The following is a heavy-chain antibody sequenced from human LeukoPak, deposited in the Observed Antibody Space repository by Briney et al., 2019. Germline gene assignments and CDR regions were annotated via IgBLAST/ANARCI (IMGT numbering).Heavy chain of an antibody. Sequence: PGGSLRLSCAASGFAFSSYWMHWVRQAPGEGLVWVSRISSDGSATSYADSVKGRFTISRDNAKNTLYLQMNSLRAEDTAVYYCATDQAGAFDMWGQGTMVTVSS. CDR3: ATDQAGAFDM. V-gene: IGHV3-74*01. J-gene: IGHJ3*02. D-gene: IGHD3-10*01. CDR1: GFAFSSYW. CDR2: ISSDGSAT.